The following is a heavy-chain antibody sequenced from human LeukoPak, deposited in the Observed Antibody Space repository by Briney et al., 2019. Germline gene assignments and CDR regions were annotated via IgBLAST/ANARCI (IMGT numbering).Heavy chain of an antibody. J-gene: IGHJ1*01. CDR1: GFIFRTYS. CDR3: VRDMTTTTTCYLQH. CDR2: ISSSSKHM. V-gene: IGHV3-21*01. D-gene: IGHD4-17*01. Sequence: GGSLRLSCAASGFIFRTYSMNWVRQAPGKGLEWVSSISSSSKHMYYADSVKGRSSISRDDAKNSVFLPMNGLRAEDTAVYYCVRDMTTTTTCYLQHWGQGTLVSVSS.